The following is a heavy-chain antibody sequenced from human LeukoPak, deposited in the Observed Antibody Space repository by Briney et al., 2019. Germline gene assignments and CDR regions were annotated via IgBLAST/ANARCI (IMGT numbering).Heavy chain of an antibody. CDR1: GFAFDSDS. Sequence: PGGSLRLSCAASGFAFDSDSFNWDRQAPGKGLEWVSSISTTSRYIYHADSVKGRFTISRDNAKNSLYLQMNSLRAEDTAVYYCARGQYSSGWKSWFDPWGQGTLVTVSS. CDR3: ARGQYSSGWKSWFDP. D-gene: IGHD6-19*01. J-gene: IGHJ5*02. CDR2: ISTTSRYI. V-gene: IGHV3-21*01.